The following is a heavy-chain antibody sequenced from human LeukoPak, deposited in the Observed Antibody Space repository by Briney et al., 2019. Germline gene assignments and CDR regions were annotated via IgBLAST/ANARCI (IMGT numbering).Heavy chain of an antibody. V-gene: IGHV1-18*01. J-gene: IGHJ5*02. CDR3: AREYVAAAGTSWFDP. Sequence: ASVKVSCKASGYTFTSYGISWVRQAPGQGLEWMGWISAYNGNTNYAQKLQGRATMTTDTSTSTAYMELRSLRSDDTAVYYCAREYVAAAGTSWFDPWGQGTLVTVSS. D-gene: IGHD6-13*01. CDR2: ISAYNGNT. CDR1: GYTFTSYG.